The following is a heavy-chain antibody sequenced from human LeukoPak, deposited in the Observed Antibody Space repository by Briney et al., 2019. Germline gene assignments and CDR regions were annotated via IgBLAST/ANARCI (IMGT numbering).Heavy chain of an antibody. CDR2: INHSGST. J-gene: IGHJ5*02. CDR1: GGSFSGYY. V-gene: IGHV4-34*01. Sequence: PSETLSLTCAVYGGSFSGYYWSWIRQPPGKGLEWIGEINHSGSTNYNPSLKSRVTISVDTSKNQFSLKLSSVTAADTAVYYCARQLSGCYLGWFDPWGQGTLVTVSS. CDR3: ARQLSGCYLGWFDP. D-gene: IGHD6-19*01.